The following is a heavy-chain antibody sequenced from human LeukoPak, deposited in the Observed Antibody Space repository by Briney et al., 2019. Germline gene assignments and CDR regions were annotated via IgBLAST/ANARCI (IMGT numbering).Heavy chain of an antibody. CDR1: GYTFTGYY. D-gene: IGHD3-10*01. V-gene: IGHV1-2*02. CDR3: ARAVVGSDYYGSGSYGNWFDP. J-gene: IGHJ5*02. Sequence: GASVKVSCKASGYTFTGYYMHWVRQAPGQGLEWMGWINPNSGGTNYAQKFQGRVTMTRDTSISTAYMELSRLRSDDTAVYYCARAVVGSDYYGSGSYGNWFDPWGQGTLVTVSS. CDR2: INPNSGGT.